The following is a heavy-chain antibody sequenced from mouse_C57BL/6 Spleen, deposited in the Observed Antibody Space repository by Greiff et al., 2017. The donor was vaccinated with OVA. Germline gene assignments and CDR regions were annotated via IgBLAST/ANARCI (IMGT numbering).Heavy chain of an antibody. CDR2: IDPNGGGT. V-gene: IGHV1-72*01. CDR1: GYTFTSYW. J-gene: IGHJ2*01. Sequence: QVHVKQPGAELVKPGASVKLSGKASGYTFTSYWMHWGKQRPGRGLEWIGRIDPNGGGTKYNEKFKSKATLTVDKPPSTAYMQLSSLTSEDSAVYYCARRGVATNYFDYWGQGTTLTVSS. CDR3: ARRGVATNYFDY. D-gene: IGHD1-1*02.